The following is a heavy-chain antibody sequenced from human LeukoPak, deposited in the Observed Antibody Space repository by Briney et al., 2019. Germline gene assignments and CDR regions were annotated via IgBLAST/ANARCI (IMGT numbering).Heavy chain of an antibody. CDR3: AKDRSCTNDICHGDFDY. D-gene: IGHD2-8*01. Sequence: GGSLRLSCAASGFTFSSYAVSWVRQAPGKGLECVSSISGSGGSTYSADSVEGRFTISRDNSKNKLYLQMNSQRAEDTALYYCAKDRSCTNDICHGDFDYWGQGTLVTVSS. CDR1: GFTFSSYA. CDR2: ISGSGGST. J-gene: IGHJ4*02. V-gene: IGHV3-23*01.